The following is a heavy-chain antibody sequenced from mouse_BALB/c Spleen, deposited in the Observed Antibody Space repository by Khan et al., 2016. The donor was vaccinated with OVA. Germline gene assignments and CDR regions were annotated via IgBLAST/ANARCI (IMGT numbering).Heavy chain of an antibody. J-gene: IGHJ3*01. V-gene: IGHV1-37*01. CDR3: ARGGYGNFAF. CDR1: GYSFTGYI. D-gene: IGHD2-1*01. Sequence: VQLQQSGPELVKPGASMKISCKASGYSFTGYILNWVKQSHGKNLEWIGLINPNNGDPSYNQKFKGKATLTIDKSSNTAYMELLSLTSEDSAVYYCARGGYGNFAFWGQGTLVTVSA. CDR2: INPNNGDP.